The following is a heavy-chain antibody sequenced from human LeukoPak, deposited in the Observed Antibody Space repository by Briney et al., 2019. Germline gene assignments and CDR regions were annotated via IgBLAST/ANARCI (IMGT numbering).Heavy chain of an antibody. CDR1: GFTFSSYA. Sequence: GGSLRLSCAASGFTFSSYAMHWVRQAPGKGLEWVAVISYDGSNKYYADSVKGRFTISRDNSKNTLYLQMNSLRAEDTAVYYCASEGYSYGGHYNDYWGQGTLVTVSS. J-gene: IGHJ4*02. CDR2: ISYDGSNK. D-gene: IGHD5-18*01. CDR3: ASEGYSYGGHYNDY. V-gene: IGHV3-30*04.